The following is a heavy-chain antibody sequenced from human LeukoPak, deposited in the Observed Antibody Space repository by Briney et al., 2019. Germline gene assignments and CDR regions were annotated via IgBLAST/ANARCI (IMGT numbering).Heavy chain of an antibody. CDR2: MNPNSGQT. V-gene: IGHV1-8*01. Sequence: ASVTVSSTPSVYTFSKYDVTWVRQASGQGLEWMGWMNPNSGQTGYAQRFQGRIIMTRITSISTAYMQLNNLTSEDTATYYCARGPPETTYSDFWGQGTLVTVSS. J-gene: IGHJ4*02. CDR1: VYTFSKYD. CDR3: ARGPPETTYSDF. D-gene: IGHD1/OR15-1a*01.